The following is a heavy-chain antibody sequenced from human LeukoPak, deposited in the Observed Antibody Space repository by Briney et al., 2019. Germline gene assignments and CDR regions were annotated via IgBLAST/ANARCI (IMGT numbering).Heavy chain of an antibody. D-gene: IGHD3-3*01. CDR1: GFTFDDYG. Sequence: PGGSLRLSCEVSGFTFDDYGMNWVRQPPGEGLEWISDINWNGGSTSYAASVRGRFTVSRDNAKNLLYLQMTSLRVEDTALYYCARRKDFADFGSAYYPLDHWGQGTLVTVS. CDR3: ARRKDFADFGSAYYPLDH. J-gene: IGHJ5*02. V-gene: IGHV3-20*04. CDR2: INWNGGST.